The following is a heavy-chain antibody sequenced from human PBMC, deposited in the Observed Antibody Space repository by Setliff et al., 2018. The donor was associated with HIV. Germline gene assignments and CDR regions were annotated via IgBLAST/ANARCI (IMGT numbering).Heavy chain of an antibody. V-gene: IGHV1-18*01. Sequence: ASVKVSCKASGYTFTSYGISWVRQAPGQGLEWVGWISAYNGNTNYAQRLHDRVTMTTDTSTSTVYMELRSLRSDDTAVYYCARGGTGRPRPIDYWGQGTLVTVSS. CDR1: GYTFTSYG. CDR3: ARGGTGRPRPIDY. J-gene: IGHJ4*02. CDR2: ISAYNGNT. D-gene: IGHD7-27*01.